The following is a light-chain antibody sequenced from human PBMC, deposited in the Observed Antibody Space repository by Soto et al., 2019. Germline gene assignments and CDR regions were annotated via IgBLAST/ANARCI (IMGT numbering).Light chain of an antibody. J-gene: IGKJ3*01. CDR2: GAS. CDR3: QQYNNWPFT. V-gene: IGKV3-15*01. CDR1: QSVSSN. Sequence: EIVMTQSPATLSVSPGERATLSCRASQSVSSNLAWYQQKPGQAPRLLIYGASTRATGIPARCSGSGSGTEFPITISRQQYEDVAVYYCQQYNNWPFTFGPGTKVEIK.